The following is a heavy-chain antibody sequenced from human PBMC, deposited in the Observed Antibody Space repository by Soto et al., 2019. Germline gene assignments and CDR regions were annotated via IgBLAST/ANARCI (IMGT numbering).Heavy chain of an antibody. Sequence: QVRLVQSGAEVRRPGASVKVSCKAPGDTFTSYYLNWVRQAPGQGLEWMGVINPHGGSTKYAQKSQGRVTMTRDTSRSTVYMELRSLRSDDTAIYYCARSSGGNFGIIIEGSNWFDPWGQGTLVTVSS. V-gene: IGHV1-46*01. CDR3: ARSSGGNFGIIIEGSNWFDP. CDR2: INPHGGST. J-gene: IGHJ5*02. D-gene: IGHD3-3*01. CDR1: GDTFTSYY.